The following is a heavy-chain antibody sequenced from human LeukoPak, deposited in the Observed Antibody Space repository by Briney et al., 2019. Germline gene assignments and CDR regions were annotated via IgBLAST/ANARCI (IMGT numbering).Heavy chain of an antibody. D-gene: IGHD1-26*01. Sequence: SETLSLTCAVYGGSFSGYYWSWIRQPPGKGLEWIGEINHSGSTNYNPSLKSRVTISVDTSKNQFSLKLSSVTAVDTAVYYCAYSHRRRSGSYHGVLDYWGQGTLVTVSS. J-gene: IGHJ4*02. CDR1: GGSFSGYY. CDR3: AYSHRRRSGSYHGVLDY. V-gene: IGHV4-34*01. CDR2: INHSGST.